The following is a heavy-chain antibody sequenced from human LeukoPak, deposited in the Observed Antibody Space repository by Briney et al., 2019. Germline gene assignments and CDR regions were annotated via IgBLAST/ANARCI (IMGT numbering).Heavy chain of an antibody. D-gene: IGHD2-8*01. V-gene: IGHV4-39*07. J-gene: IGHJ3*02. CDR1: GGSISSSSYY. CDR2: IYYSGST. CDR3: ARDKMVPGDAFDI. Sequence: WETLSLTCTVSGGSISSSSYYWGWIRQPPGRRLEWFGSIYYSGSTYYNPSLKSRVSISVDMSKYQFSLRLSSVTAADTAVYYCARDKMVPGDAFDIWGQGTMVTVSS.